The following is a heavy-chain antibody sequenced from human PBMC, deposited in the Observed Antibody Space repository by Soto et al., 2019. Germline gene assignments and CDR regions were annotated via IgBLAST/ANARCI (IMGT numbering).Heavy chain of an antibody. D-gene: IGHD7-27*01. J-gene: IGHJ6*03. CDR2: IYYSGST. CDR3: ARHKIGTGDTDYYYYMDV. V-gene: IGHV4-59*08. CDR1: GGSISSYY. Sequence: SETLSLTCTVSGGSISSYYWSWIRQPPGKGLEWIGYIYYSGSTNYNPSLKSRVTISVDTSKNQFSLKLSSVTAADTAVYYCARHKIGTGDTDYYYYMDVWGKGTTVTVSS.